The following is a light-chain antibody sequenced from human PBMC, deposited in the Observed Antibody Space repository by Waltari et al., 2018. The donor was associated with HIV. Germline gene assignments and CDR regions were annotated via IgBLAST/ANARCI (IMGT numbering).Light chain of an antibody. CDR2: NDN. V-gene: IGLV3-21*02. Sequence: SSVLTQPPSVSVAPRETATVTCEGANIARQRVHWYQQRPGQAPVLVTSNDNARPSGIPERFSGSTSGNTATLTITKAEAGDEADYFCQVWDRSAGQPGDRYVFGPGTKVSVL. CDR3: QVWDRSAGQPGDRYV. CDR1: NIARQR. J-gene: IGLJ1*01.